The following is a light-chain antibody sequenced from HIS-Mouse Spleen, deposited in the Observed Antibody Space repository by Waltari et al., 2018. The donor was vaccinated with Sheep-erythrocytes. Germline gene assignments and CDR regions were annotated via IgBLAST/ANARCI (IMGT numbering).Light chain of an antibody. J-gene: IGLJ1*01. CDR1: SSNIGNNY. Sequence: QSVLTQPPSVSAAPGQKVTISCSGSSSNIGNNYVSWYQQLPGTAPKLLIYDTNKRPPGIPDRFSGSKSGTSATLGITGLQTGDEADYYCGTWDSSLSALFVFGTGTKVTVL. CDR3: GTWDSSLSALFV. CDR2: DTN. V-gene: IGLV1-51*01.